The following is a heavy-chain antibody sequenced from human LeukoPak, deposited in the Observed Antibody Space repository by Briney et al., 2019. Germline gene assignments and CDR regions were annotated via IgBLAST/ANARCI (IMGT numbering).Heavy chain of an antibody. J-gene: IGHJ4*02. CDR1: GFTFDNYA. CDR2: ISWNSGYI. Sequence: GGSLRLSCTASGFTFDNYAMHWVRQAPGKGLEWLSIISWNSGYIGYADSVKGRFTISRDNAKKSLDLQMNSLRAEDTAFYCCAKVRGTYSSGYFFDYWGQGTLVTVSS. CDR3: AKVRGTYSSGYFFDY. V-gene: IGHV3-9*01. D-gene: IGHD6-19*01.